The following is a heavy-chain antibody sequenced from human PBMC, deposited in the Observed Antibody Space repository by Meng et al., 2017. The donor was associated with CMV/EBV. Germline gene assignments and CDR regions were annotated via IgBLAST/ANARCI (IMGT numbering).Heavy chain of an antibody. CDR2: IIPIFGTA. CDR1: GGTFSSYA. J-gene: IGHJ3*02. D-gene: IGHD2-2*02. CDR3: ASAVQDVVVPAAIRYSSGWYSPRAFDI. Sequence: SVKVSCKASGGTFSSYAISWVRQAPGQGLEWMGGIIPIFGTANYAQKFQGRVTITTDESTSTAYMELSSLRSEDTAVYYCASAVQDVVVPAAIRYSSGWYSPRAFDIWGQGTMVTV. V-gene: IGHV1-69*05.